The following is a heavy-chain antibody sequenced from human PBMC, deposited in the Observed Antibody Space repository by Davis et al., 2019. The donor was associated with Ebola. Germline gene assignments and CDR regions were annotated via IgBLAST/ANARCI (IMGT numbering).Heavy chain of an antibody. CDR2: NSAYNGNT. CDR1: GYTFTSYG. V-gene: IGHV1-18*01. J-gene: IGHJ6*02. Sequence: ASVKVSCKASGYTFTSYGISWLRQAPGQGLEWMGWNSAYNGNTNYAQKLQGRVTMTTDTSTSTAYMELRSLRSDDTAVYYCAREGFLDTHNYYYYYYGMDVWGQGTTVTVSS. CDR3: AREGFLDTHNYYYYYYGMDV. D-gene: IGHD3/OR15-3a*01.